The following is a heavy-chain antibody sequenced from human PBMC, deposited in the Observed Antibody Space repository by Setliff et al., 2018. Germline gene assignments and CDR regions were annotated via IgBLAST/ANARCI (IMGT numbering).Heavy chain of an antibody. Sequence: GGSLRLSCSGSGFIFSRESMNRVRQAPGKGLEWVSTISKNSKYIFYSDSLKGRFITSRDDSKNSLYLRMDSLRVEDTALYFCARGRKDTSMTADYYYMDVWGRGTTVTVS. CDR2: ISKNSKYI. J-gene: IGHJ6*03. CDR1: GFIFSRES. V-gene: IGHV3-21*06. D-gene: IGHD2-2*01. CDR3: ARGRKDTSMTADYYYMDV.